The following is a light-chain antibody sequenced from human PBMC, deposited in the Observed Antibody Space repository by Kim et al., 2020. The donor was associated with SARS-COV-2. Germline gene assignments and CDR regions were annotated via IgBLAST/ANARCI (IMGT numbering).Light chain of an antibody. CDR1: QDITNY. J-gene: IGKJ2*01. V-gene: IGKV1-27*01. CDR3: QKYDSVPHI. Sequence: SASLGDRVTITCRASQDITNYLAWYQQKPGKVPKLLIYETSILQSGVPSRFSGSGFGTDFTLTISSLQPEDVATYYCQKYDSVPHIFGQGTKLEI. CDR2: ETS.